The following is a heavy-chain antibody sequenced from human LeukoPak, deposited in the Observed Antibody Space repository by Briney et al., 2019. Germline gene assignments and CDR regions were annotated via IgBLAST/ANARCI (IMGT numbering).Heavy chain of an antibody. CDR3: AKDGAAGPDY. J-gene: IGHJ4*02. V-gene: IGHV3-43*01. CDR2: ISWDGGST. Sequence: GGSLRLSCAASGFTFDDYTMHWVRQAPGKGLEWVSLISWDGGSTYYADSVKGRFTISRDNSKNSLYLQMNSLRTEDTALYYCAKDGAAGPDYWGQGTLVTVSS. D-gene: IGHD6-13*01. CDR1: GFTFDDYT.